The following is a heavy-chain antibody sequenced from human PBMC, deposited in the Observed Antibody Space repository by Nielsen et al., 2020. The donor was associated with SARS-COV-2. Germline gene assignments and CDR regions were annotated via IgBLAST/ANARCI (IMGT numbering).Heavy chain of an antibody. CDR3: ARDRGRQLGPSSPTDYGMDV. J-gene: IGHJ6*02. D-gene: IGHD6-13*01. V-gene: IGHV1-3*01. CDR2: INAGNGNT. CDR1: GYTFTSYA. Sequence: ASVKVSCKASGYTFTSYAMHWVRQAPGQRLEWMGWINAGNGNTKYSQKFQGRVTITRDTSASTAYMELSSLRSEDTAVYYCARDRGRQLGPSSPTDYGMDVWGQGTTVTVSS.